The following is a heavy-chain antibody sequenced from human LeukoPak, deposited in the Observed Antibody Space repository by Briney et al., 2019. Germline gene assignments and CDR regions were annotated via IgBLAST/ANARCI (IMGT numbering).Heavy chain of an antibody. D-gene: IGHD6-6*01. J-gene: IGHJ4*02. Sequence: SSETLSLTCTVSGGSISSYYWSWIRQPPGKGLEWIGYIYYSGSTNYNPSLKSRVTISVDTSKNQFSLKLSSVTAADTAVYYCARGEEYSSSSFDYWGQGTLVTVSS. CDR1: GGSISSYY. CDR2: IYYSGST. V-gene: IGHV4-59*01. CDR3: ARGEEYSSSSFDY.